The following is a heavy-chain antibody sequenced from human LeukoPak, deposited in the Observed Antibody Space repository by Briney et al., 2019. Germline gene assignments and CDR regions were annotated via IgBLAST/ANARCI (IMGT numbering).Heavy chain of an antibody. CDR3: AKPTQINYDFWSGYYLFYY. Sequence: GGSLRLSWEASGFTFSSYAMSWVRQAPGKGLEWVSAISGSGGSTYYADSVKGRFTISRDNSKNTLYLQMNSLRAEDTAVYYCAKPTQINYDFWSGYYLFYYWGQGTLVTVSS. J-gene: IGHJ4*02. CDR1: GFTFSSYA. D-gene: IGHD3-3*01. V-gene: IGHV3-23*01. CDR2: ISGSGGST.